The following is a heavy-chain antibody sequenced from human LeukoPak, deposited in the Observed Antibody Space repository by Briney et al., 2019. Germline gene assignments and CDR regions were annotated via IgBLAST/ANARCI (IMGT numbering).Heavy chain of an antibody. D-gene: IGHD6-19*01. CDR3: ARVVLSTVAGPTRAYNWFDP. J-gene: IGHJ5*02. CDR2: INPNSGGT. CDR1: GYTFTSYG. V-gene: IGHV1-2*02. Sequence: ASVKVSCKASGYTFTSYGISWVRQAPGQGLEWMGWINPNSGGTNYAQKFQGRVTMTRDTSISTAYMELSRLRADDTAVYYCARVVLSTVAGPTRAYNWFDPWGQGTLVTVSS.